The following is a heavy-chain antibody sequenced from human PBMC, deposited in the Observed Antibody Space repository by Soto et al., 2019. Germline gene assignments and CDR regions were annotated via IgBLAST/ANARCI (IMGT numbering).Heavy chain of an antibody. CDR3: ARDPLNYYDSSPNDAFDI. Sequence: PGGSLRLSXAASGFTFSSYAMHWVRQAPGKGLEWVAVISYDGSNKYYADSVKGRFTISRDNSKNTLYLQMNSLRAEDTAVYYCARDPLNYYDSSPNDAFDIWGQGTMVTVSS. V-gene: IGHV3-30-3*01. J-gene: IGHJ3*02. D-gene: IGHD3-22*01. CDR2: ISYDGSNK. CDR1: GFTFSSYA.